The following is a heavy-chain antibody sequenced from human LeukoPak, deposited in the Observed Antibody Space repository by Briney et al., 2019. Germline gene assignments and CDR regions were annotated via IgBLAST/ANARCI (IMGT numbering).Heavy chain of an antibody. Sequence: SETLSLTCTVSGGSISSYYWGWIRQPPGKGLEWIGYIYYSGSTNYNPSLKSRVTISVDTSKNQFSLKLSSVTAADTAVYYCARGNGDYPFYFDYWGQGTLVTVSS. CDR2: IYYSGST. CDR1: GGSISSYY. J-gene: IGHJ4*02. V-gene: IGHV4-59*01. CDR3: ARGNGDYPFYFDY. D-gene: IGHD4-17*01.